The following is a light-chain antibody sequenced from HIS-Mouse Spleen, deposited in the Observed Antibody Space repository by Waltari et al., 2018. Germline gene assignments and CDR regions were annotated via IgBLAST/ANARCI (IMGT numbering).Light chain of an antibody. V-gene: IGKV1-16*01. Sequence: DIQMTQSPSSLSASVGDRVTITCRASQGISNYLARFQQKPGKAPKSLIYAASSLQSGVPDRFSGSGSGTDFTLKISRVEAEDVGVYYCMQGTHWPPIRAARRGFTFGPGTKVDIK. J-gene: IGKJ3*01. CDR3: MQGTHWPPIRAARRGFT. CDR1: QGISNY. CDR2: AAS.